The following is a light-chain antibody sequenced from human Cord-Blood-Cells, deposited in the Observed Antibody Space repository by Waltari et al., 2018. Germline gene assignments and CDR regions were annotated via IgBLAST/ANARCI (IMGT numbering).Light chain of an antibody. J-gene: IGLJ2*01. CDR3: QSADSSGTYPV. Sequence: SYELTQPPSVSVSPGQTARITCSGDALPKQYASWYQQKPGQAPVLVIYKDSERPSGIPERFSGSSSGKTVTLTISGVQAEDEADYYCQSADSSGTYPVFGGGTKLTVL. CDR1: ALPKQY. CDR2: KDS. V-gene: IGLV3-25*03.